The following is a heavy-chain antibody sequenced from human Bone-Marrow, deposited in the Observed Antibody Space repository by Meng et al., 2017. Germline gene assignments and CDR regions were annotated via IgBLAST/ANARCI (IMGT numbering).Heavy chain of an antibody. CDR1: GFTFSSYA. D-gene: IGHD6-19*01. J-gene: IGHJ3*02. Sequence: GGSLRLSCAASGFTFSSYAMHWVRQAPGKGLEWVSGISWNSGSIGYADSVKGRFTISRDNAKNSLYLQMNSLRAEDTALYYCAKDKSSYSSGWYFAFDIWGQGTMVTVSS. CDR2: ISWNSGSI. V-gene: IGHV3-9*01. CDR3: AKDKSSYSSGWYFAFDI.